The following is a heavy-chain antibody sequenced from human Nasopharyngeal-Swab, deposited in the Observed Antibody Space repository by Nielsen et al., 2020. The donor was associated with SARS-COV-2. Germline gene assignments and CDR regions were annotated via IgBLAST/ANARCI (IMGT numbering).Heavy chain of an antibody. Sequence: GAVRLSCAASGFTFSNYGRHWVRQAPGKGLEWVAVISYDGSNKYYADSVKGRFTISRDNSKNTLYLQMNSLRAEDTAVYYCAKGSQQLPPWAFDIWGQGTMVTVSS. J-gene: IGHJ3*02. CDR3: AKGSQQLPPWAFDI. D-gene: IGHD1-1*01. V-gene: IGHV3-30*18. CDR1: GFTFSNYG. CDR2: ISYDGSNK.